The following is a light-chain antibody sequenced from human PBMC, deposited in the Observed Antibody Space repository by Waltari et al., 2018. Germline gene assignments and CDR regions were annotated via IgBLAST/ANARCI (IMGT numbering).Light chain of an antibody. CDR3: HSRDSRGRLVV. Sequence: SSELTHHRAVSVALCRTAWITSQGNSLRTYFAHWYQQKTGQAPVIVVYGKNKRPSGIPDRFSGSGSGNTGSLITAGAQAEDEGDYYCHSRDSRGRLVVFGGGTKLTAL. V-gene: IGLV3-19*01. CDR1: SLRTYF. CDR2: GKN. J-gene: IGLJ7*02.